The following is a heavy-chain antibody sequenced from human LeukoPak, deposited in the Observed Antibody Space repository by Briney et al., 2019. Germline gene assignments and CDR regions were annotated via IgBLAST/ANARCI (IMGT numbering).Heavy chain of an antibody. Sequence: GGSLRLSCAASGFTFSSYAMSWVRQAPGKGLEWVSLISGSGGNTYYADSVKGRFTISRDNSKSTLYLQMNSLRAEDTAVFYCAKEPRHCGGDCFSLLDYWGQGTLVSVSS. CDR3: AKEPRHCGGDCFSLLDY. V-gene: IGHV3-23*01. CDR2: ISGSGGNT. J-gene: IGHJ4*02. CDR1: GFTFSSYA. D-gene: IGHD2-21*02.